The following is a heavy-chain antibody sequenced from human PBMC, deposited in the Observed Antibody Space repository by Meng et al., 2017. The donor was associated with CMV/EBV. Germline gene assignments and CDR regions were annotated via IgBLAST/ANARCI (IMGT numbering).Heavy chain of an antibody. D-gene: IGHD3-10*01. V-gene: IGHV4-39*07. J-gene: IGHJ4*02. CDR1: GCSIIRSSYY. CDR2: IYYSGST. CDR3: VTWLWFGELSGYYFDY. Sequence: QVQLHEAGPGLVKPSQTLSLTCTVSGCSIIRSSYYWGWIRQPPGKGLEWIGSIYYSGSTYYNPSLKSRVTISVDTSKNQFSLKLSSVTAADTAVYYCVTWLWFGELSGYYFDYWGQGTLVTVSS.